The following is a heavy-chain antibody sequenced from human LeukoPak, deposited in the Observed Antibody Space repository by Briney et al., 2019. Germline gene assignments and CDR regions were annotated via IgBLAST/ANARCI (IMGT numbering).Heavy chain of an antibody. V-gene: IGHV4-59*01. J-gene: IGHJ6*02. CDR1: GGSISSYY. CDR3: ASRIAAPTSYYYYGMGV. D-gene: IGHD6-13*01. CDR2: IYYSGST. Sequence: SETLSLTCTVSGGSISSYYWSWIRQPPGKGLEWIGYIYYSGSTNYNPSLKSRVTISVDTSKNQLSLKLSSVTAADTAVYYCASRIAAPTSYYYYGMGVWGQGTTVTVSS.